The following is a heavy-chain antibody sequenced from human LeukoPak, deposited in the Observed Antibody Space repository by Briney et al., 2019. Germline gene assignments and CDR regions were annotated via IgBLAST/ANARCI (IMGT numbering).Heavy chain of an antibody. V-gene: IGHV4-34*01. J-gene: IGHJ4*02. D-gene: IGHD3-10*01. Sequence: ASETLSLTCTVSGGSISNYYWNWIRQPPGKGLEWIGEINHSGSTNYNPSLKSRVTISVDTSKNQFSLKLSSVTAADTAVYYCARRTMVRGVKDWGQGTLVTVSS. CDR1: GGSISNYY. CDR3: ARRTMVRGVKD. CDR2: INHSGST.